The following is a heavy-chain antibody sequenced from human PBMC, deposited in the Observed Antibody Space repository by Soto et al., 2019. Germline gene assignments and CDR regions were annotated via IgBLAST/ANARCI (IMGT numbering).Heavy chain of an antibody. D-gene: IGHD2-15*01. V-gene: IGHV3-21*01. CDR3: ARVRNRDIVVVVAARRSAAFDI. Sequence: GVSLRLCCAAAGVTCINYGMNWVRQAQRKGLEWVSSISGSSSYIYYADSVRGRFTISRDNAKNSLYLQMNSLRAEDTAVYYCARVRNRDIVVVVAARRSAAFDIWGQGTMVTVSS. CDR2: ISGSSSYI. CDR1: GVTCINYG. J-gene: IGHJ3*02.